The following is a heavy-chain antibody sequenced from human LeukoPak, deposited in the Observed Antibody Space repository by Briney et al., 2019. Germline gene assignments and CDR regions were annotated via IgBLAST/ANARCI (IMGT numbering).Heavy chain of an antibody. CDR3: AMNFGLDLPYYFDF. CDR1: GFNFNNAW. J-gene: IGHJ4*02. V-gene: IGHV3-15*01. CDR2: IKSKTDGGTT. D-gene: IGHD1-7*01. Sequence: GGSLRLSCAASGFNFNNAWMSWVRQAPGKGLEWVGLIKSKTDGGTTNYAAVVKGRFTISRDDSRNTLYLQMYNLKTEDTAVYYCAMNFGLDLPYYFDFWGQGTLVTVSS.